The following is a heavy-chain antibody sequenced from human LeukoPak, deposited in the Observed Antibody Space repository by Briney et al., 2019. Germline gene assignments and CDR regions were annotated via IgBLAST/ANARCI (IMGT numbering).Heavy chain of an antibody. V-gene: IGHV4-61*02. CDR1: GGSISSGSYY. D-gene: IGHD4-23*01. J-gene: IGHJ4*02. CDR2: IYTSGST. CDR3: ARDWATTVVRSPLGY. Sequence: SETLSLTCTVSGGSISSGSYYWSWIRQPAGKGLEWIGRIYTSGSTNYNPSLKSRVTISVDKSKNQFSLKLSSVTAADTAVYYCARDWATTVVRSPLGYWGQGTLVTVSS.